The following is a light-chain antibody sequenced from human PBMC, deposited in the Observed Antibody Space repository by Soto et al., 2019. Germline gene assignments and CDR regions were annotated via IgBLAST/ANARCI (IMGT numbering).Light chain of an antibody. J-gene: IGKJ5*01. CDR1: QSVSRSY. CDR2: GAS. V-gene: IGKV3-20*01. Sequence: EIVLTTSPGTLSLSPGERATLSCRASQSVSRSYLAWYQQKPGQAPRLLLYGASSRATGIPDRFSGSGSGTDFTLTISRLEPEDFAVYYCQQYGSSPITFGQGTRREIK. CDR3: QQYGSSPIT.